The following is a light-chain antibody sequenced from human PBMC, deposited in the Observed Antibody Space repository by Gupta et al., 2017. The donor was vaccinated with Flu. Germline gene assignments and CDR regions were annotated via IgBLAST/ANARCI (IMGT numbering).Light chain of an antibody. J-gene: IGKJ1*01. CDR1: QSISSN. CDR2: GAS. V-gene: IGKV3-15*01. Sequence: EILLTQSPATLSLSPGERATLSCRASQSISSNLAWYQQKHGQAPRLLIYGASTRATGIPARFSGSGSGTEFTLTISSRQSEDFALYYCQQYTNWPPWTFGQGTKVEI. CDR3: QQYTNWPPWT.